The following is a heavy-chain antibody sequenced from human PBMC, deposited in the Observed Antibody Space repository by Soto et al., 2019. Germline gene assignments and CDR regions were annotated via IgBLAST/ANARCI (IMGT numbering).Heavy chain of an antibody. Sequence: ASVKVSCKASGYTFTIYAMHWVLQAPGQRLEWMGWINAGNGNTKYSQKFQGRVTITRDTSASTAYMELSSLRSEDTAVYYCARGPMVRGVISVSYYYYGMDVWGQGTTVTVSS. CDR3: ARGPMVRGVISVSYYYYGMDV. J-gene: IGHJ6*02. CDR1: GYTFTIYA. V-gene: IGHV1-3*01. D-gene: IGHD3-10*01. CDR2: INAGNGNT.